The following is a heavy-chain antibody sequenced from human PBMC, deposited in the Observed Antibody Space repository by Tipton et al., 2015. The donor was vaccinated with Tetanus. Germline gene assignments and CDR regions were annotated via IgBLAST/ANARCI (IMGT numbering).Heavy chain of an antibody. D-gene: IGHD6-13*01. CDR1: GFTFSSYA. CDR2: ISGSGEST. Sequence: SLRLSCAASGFTFSSYAMSWVRQAPGKGLEWVSGISGSGESTYYADSVKGRFTISRDNSKNTLYLQMKSLRAEDTAVYYCAKLGIRHHYDYWGQGTLVTVSS. CDR3: AKLGIRHHYDY. J-gene: IGHJ4*02. V-gene: IGHV3-23*01.